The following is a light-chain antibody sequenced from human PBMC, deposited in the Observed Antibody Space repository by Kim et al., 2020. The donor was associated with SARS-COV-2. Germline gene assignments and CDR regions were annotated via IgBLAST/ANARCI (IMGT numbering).Light chain of an antibody. CDR2: GAS. V-gene: IGKV3-20*01. CDR1: QSVSSSY. Sequence: EIVLTQSPGTLSLSPGERATLSCRASQSVSSSYLSWYQHKPGKAPRLLIYGASSRATGIPDRFSGSGSGTDFTLTISRLEPEDFAVYYCQQYDNSPFTFGPGTKVDIK. CDR3: QQYDNSPFT. J-gene: IGKJ3*01.